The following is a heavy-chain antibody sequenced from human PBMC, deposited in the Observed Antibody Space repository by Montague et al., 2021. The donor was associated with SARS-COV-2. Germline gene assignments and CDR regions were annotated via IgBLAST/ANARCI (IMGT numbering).Heavy chain of an antibody. J-gene: IGHJ4*02. CDR2: LDRGGYAV. CDR1: RFSFSSYR. CDR3: ARGGRGTSYYWEY. D-gene: IGHD2-2*01. Sequence: SLRLSCAASRFSFSSYRMTWIRQAPGKGPEWVATLDRGGYAVYYVDSVRGRFTISRDNARNSLYLQFTSLRGEDTAVYYCARGGRGTSYYWEYWGQGTLVTVSS. V-gene: IGHV3-7*01.